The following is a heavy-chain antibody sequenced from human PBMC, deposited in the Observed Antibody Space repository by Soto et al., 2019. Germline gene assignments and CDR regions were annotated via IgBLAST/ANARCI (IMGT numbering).Heavy chain of an antibody. CDR2: IYHSGST. CDR3: ARGRWVSLTYYYGMGV. CDR1: GGSISSGGYY. Sequence: SETLSLTCTVSGGSISSGGYYWSWIRQHPGKGLEWIGYIYHSGSTYYNPSLKSRVTISVDTSKNQFTLKLSSVTAADTAVYYCARGRWVSLTYYYGMGVWGQGTTVTVSS. D-gene: IGHD3-9*01. V-gene: IGHV4-31*03. J-gene: IGHJ6*02.